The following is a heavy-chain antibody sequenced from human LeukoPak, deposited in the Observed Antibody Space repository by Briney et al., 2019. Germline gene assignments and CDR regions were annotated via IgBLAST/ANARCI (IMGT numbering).Heavy chain of an antibody. D-gene: IGHD3-9*01. Sequence: PGRSLRLSCAASGFTFSAFAMHWVRQAPGKGLEWVAAISYDARNKYYAVSVKGRFTISRDNSKNKLYLRMNSLRLDDTAVYYCAKTGPQLIGYARRSFDIWGQGTLVTVSS. J-gene: IGHJ3*02. CDR3: AKTGPQLIGYARRSFDI. CDR1: GFTFSAFA. V-gene: IGHV3-30*04. CDR2: ISYDARNK.